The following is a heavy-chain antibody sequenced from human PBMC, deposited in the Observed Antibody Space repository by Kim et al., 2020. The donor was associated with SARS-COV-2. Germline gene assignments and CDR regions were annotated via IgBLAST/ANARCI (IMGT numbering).Heavy chain of an antibody. V-gene: IGHV3-33*01. D-gene: IGHD7-27*01. Sequence: GGSLRLSCVASGFTFSSYGMHWVRQAPGKGLEWVAVVWSDGKNKYYAESVKGRFTISRDNSKNTLFLQMNSLRAEDTAIYYCARALTLYFDLWGRGTLVTVSS. CDR3: ARALTLYFDL. CDR1: GFTFSSYG. CDR2: VWSDGKNK. J-gene: IGHJ2*01.